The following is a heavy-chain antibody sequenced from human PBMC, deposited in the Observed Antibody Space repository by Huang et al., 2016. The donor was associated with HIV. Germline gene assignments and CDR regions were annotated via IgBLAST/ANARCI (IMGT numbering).Heavy chain of an antibody. D-gene: IGHD2-21*02. J-gene: IGHJ4*02. V-gene: IGHV3-30-3*01. CDR2: TSSDGTNK. CDR3: ARDFYNGDPLTLDH. CDR1: GFTLRTYA. Sequence: QVQLVESGGGVVQPGRSLRLSCAASGFTLRTYAMHWVRQAPGKGREWVAVTSSDGTNKFYSGSVKGRFSISRDNSKNTLYLQMNSLRTDDTAVYYCARDFYNGDPLTLDHWGQGTLVTVAS.